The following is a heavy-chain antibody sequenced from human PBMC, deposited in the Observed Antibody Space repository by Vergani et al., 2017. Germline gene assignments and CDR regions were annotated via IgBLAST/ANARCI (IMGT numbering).Heavy chain of an antibody. CDR2: IYYSGST. J-gene: IGHJ4*02. CDR3: ARHVRLPEVPGPFLDY. CDR1: GGSISSYY. D-gene: IGHD4/OR15-4a*01. Sequence: QVQLQESGPGLVKPSETLSLTCTVSGGSISSYYWGWIRQPPGKGLEWIGSIYYSGSTYYNPSLKSRVTISVDTSKNQFSLKLSSVTAADTAVYYCARHVRLPEVPGPFLDYWAREPWSPSPQ. V-gene: IGHV4-39*01.